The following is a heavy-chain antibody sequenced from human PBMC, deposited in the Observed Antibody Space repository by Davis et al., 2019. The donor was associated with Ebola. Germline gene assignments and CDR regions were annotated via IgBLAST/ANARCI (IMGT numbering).Heavy chain of an antibody. CDR1: GRSFIGYY. CDR2: INHSGST. J-gene: IGHJ4*02. V-gene: IGHV4-34*01. Sequence: ESLKISCAVYGRSFIGYYWSWNRQPPGKGLEWIGEINHSGSTNYNPSLKSRVTISVDTSKNQFSLKLSSVTAADTAVYYCARHPPGIAAPQFDYWGQGTLVTVSS. D-gene: IGHD6-13*01. CDR3: ARHPPGIAAPQFDY.